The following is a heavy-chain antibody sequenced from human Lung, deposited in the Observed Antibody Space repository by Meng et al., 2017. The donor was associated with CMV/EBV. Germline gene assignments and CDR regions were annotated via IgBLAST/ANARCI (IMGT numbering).Heavy chain of an antibody. Sequence: GGSXRLXCAASGFTFSGYWMNWVRQTPGKGLEWVANIKQDGSDKYYADSVKGRFTISRDNAENSLYLQMNSLRAEDTAIYYCARGGPCSNGVCSDYGMDVWXQGTXVTGAS. V-gene: IGHV3-7*01. D-gene: IGHD2-8*01. CDR2: IKQDGSDK. J-gene: IGHJ6*02. CDR3: ARGGPCSNGVCSDYGMDV. CDR1: GFTFSGYW.